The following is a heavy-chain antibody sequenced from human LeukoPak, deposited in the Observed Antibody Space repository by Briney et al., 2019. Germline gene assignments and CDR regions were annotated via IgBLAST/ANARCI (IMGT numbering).Heavy chain of an antibody. J-gene: IGHJ4*02. CDR2: IIPILGIA. CDR1: GGTFSSYA. D-gene: IGHD5-12*01. V-gene: IGHV1-69*04. Sequence: ASVKVSCKASGGTFSSYAISWVRQAPGQGLEWMGRIIPILGIANYAQKFQGRVTITADKSTSTAYMELSSLRSEGTTVYYCASTRATKTEFDYWGQGTLVTVSS. CDR3: ASTRATKTEFDY.